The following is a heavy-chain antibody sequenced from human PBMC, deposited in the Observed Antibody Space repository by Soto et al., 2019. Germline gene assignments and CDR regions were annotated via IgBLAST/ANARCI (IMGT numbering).Heavy chain of an antibody. Sequence: QLQLQESGPGLVKPSETLSLTCTVSGASISSSSYYWSWIRQPPGKGLEWIGNIFYSGNTYYNPSFKSRVTVSVDATKNQFSPRLSSVTAVDTAVYYCASTPLFYSDSWGQGTLVTVPS. D-gene: IGHD2-21*01. CDR1: GASISSSSYY. CDR3: ASTPLFYSDS. V-gene: IGHV4-39*01. J-gene: IGHJ4*02. CDR2: IFYSGNT.